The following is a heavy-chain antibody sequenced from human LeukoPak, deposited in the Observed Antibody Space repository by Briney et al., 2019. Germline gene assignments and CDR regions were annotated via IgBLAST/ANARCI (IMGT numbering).Heavy chain of an antibody. J-gene: IGHJ4*02. CDR2: INPNSGGT. CDR1: GYTFTSYY. CDR3: ARGGELWLAARYYLDS. V-gene: IGHV1-2*02. Sequence: ASVKVSCKASGYTFTSYYMHWVRQAPGQGLEWMGWINPNSGGTNYAQKFQGRVTITRDTSMSTAYMELSRLRSDDTAVYYCARGGELWLAARYYLDSWGQGTLVTVSS. D-gene: IGHD6-19*01.